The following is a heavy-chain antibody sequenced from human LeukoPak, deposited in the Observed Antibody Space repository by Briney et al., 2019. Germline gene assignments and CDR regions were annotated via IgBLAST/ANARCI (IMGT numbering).Heavy chain of an antibody. V-gene: IGHV4-59*12. Sequence: SETLSLTCTVSGGSISSYYWSWIRQPPGKGLEWIGYIYYSGSTNYNPSLKSRVTISVDTSKNQFSLKLSSVTAADTAVYYCARINYGSNWYFDSWGQGTLVTVSS. D-gene: IGHD6-13*01. CDR2: IYYSGST. J-gene: IGHJ4*02. CDR3: ARINYGSNWYFDS. CDR1: GGSISSYY.